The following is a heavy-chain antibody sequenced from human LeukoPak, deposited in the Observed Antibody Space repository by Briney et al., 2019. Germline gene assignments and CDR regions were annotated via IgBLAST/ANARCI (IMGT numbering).Heavy chain of an antibody. Sequence: GASVKVSCKASGYTFTSYGISWVRQAPGQGLEWMGWISAYNGNTNYAQKLQGRVTMTTDTSTSTAYMELRGLRSDDTAVYYCAINPIVVVPAATSGANWFDPWAREPWSPSPQ. J-gene: IGHJ5*02. CDR3: AINPIVVVPAATSGANWFDP. CDR2: ISAYNGNT. CDR1: GYTFTSYG. V-gene: IGHV1-18*04. D-gene: IGHD2-2*01.